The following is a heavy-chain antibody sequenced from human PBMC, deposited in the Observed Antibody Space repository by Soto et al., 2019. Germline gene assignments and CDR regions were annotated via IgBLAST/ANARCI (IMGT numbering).Heavy chain of an antibody. CDR2: IDPIYRTE. CDR1: GCTFSSYC. V-gene: IGHV1-69*13. CDR3: GRDYGAKLCSS. Sequence: SVKVSCKASGCTFSSYCMYWVRQAPGQGLEWVGGIDPIYRTEDYPQKVQGRVTITEDESDRTAHKVRGRLKSQDTAVYYWGRDYGAKLCSSWGQGTLVTASS. J-gene: IGHJ4*02. D-gene: IGHD6-13*01.